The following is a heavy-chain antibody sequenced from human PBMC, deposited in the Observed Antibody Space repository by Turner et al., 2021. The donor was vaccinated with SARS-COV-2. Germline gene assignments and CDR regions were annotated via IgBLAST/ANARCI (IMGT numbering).Heavy chain of an antibody. CDR3: ARDRSTYYDFWSGYWHFDY. V-gene: IGHV3-7*01. CDR2: INQDGSEK. D-gene: IGHD3-3*01. CDR1: GFTFSSYW. Sequence: EVQLVESGGGLVQPGGSLRLSCAASGFTFSSYWMSWVRQAPGKGLEWVANINQDGSEKYYVDSVKGRFTISRDNAKNSLYLQMNSLRAEDTAVYYCARDRSTYYDFWSGYWHFDYWGQGTLVIVSS. J-gene: IGHJ4*02.